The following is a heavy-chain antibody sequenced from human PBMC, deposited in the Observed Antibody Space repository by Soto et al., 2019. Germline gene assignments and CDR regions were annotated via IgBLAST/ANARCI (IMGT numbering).Heavy chain of an antibody. CDR2: ISAFNGET. Sequence: ASEKVSCKASGFTFSDYGFSWVRQAPGRGLEWMGWISAFNGETNYTQKSEGRVAMTTDAATTTAYMELRSLTVDDTAVYYCVRDQQWLLPVPLNFDYWGQGTVVTVSS. V-gene: IGHV1-18*01. CDR3: VRDQQWLLPVPLNFDY. CDR1: GFTFSDYG. D-gene: IGHD6-19*01. J-gene: IGHJ4*02.